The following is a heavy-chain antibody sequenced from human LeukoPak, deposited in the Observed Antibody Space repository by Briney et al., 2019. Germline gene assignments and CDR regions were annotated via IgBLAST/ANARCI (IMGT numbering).Heavy chain of an antibody. CDR1: EITLSNYG. D-gene: IGHD3-22*01. CDR2: ISGSGDST. V-gene: IGHV3-23*01. J-gene: IGHJ4*02. CDR3: AKRGVVIRVILVGFHKEAYYFDS. Sequence: GWSLRLSCGVSEITLSNYGMSWVRQAPGKGPELVTGISGSGDSTNYAASVKGRFTISRDNPKNTLYPQMNSMTVEYTAVHFCAKRGVVIRVILVGFHKEAYYFDSWGQGSLVTVSS.